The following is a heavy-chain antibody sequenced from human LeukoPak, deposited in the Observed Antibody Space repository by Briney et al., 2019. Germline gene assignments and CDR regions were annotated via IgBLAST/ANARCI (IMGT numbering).Heavy chain of an antibody. Sequence: RGSLRLSCAASGFTFSGYVMDWVRQAPGKGLEWVSSISSGRTYIYYADSVKGGVTISRDNATNSLYLQMNSLRAEDTAVYYCARLGYCSGGSCSSFDYWGQGTLVTVSS. V-gene: IGHV3-21*01. CDR1: GFTFSGYV. CDR2: ISSGRTYI. CDR3: ARLGYCSGGSCSSFDY. J-gene: IGHJ4*02. D-gene: IGHD2-15*01.